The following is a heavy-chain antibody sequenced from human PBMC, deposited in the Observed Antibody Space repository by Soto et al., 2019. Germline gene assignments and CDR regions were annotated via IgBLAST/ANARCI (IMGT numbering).Heavy chain of an antibody. D-gene: IGHD3-22*01. CDR2: ISGSGGTS. V-gene: IGHV3-23*01. Sequence: EVQLLESGGDLIQPGGSLRLSCAAFGFTFSSYAMSWVRQAPGKGLEWVSSISGSGGTSYYADSVKGRFTLSRDNSKNTLYLQLKSLRAEDTAVYYCAKGGYYYDTSGPTFEYWGQGTLVTVSS. CDR1: GFTFSSYA. CDR3: AKGGYYYDTSGPTFEY. J-gene: IGHJ4*02.